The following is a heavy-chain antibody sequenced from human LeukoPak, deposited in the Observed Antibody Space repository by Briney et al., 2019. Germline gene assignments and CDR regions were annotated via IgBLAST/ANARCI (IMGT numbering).Heavy chain of an antibody. CDR1: GINFRASA. CDR2: IQTDGSDK. Sequence: GGSLRLSCAASGINFRASAMRWVRQAPGMGLEWVSFIQTDGSDKRYAASVAGRFTISRDDSKNTVYLHMNSLRPDDSALYYCAREGGTVVVGRFDYWGQGTLVTVSS. V-gene: IGHV3-30*02. J-gene: IGHJ4*02. D-gene: IGHD2-2*01. CDR3: AREGGTVVVGRFDY.